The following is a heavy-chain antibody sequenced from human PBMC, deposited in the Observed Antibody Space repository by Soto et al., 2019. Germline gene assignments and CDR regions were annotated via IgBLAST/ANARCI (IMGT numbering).Heavy chain of an antibody. CDR2: IYYSGST. D-gene: IGHD3-10*01. Sequence: QLQLQESGPGLVKPSETLSLTCTVSGGSISSSSYYWGWIRQPPGKGLEWIGSIYYSGSTYYNPSLKSRVTISVDTSKNQFSLKLSSVTAADTAVYYCARADYGSGSYYYYYGMDVWGQGTTVTVSS. CDR3: ARADYGSGSYYYYYGMDV. J-gene: IGHJ6*02. V-gene: IGHV4-39*01. CDR1: GGSISSSSYY.